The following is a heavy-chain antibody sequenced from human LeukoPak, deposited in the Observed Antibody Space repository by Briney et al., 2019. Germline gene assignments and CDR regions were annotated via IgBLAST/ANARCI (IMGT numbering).Heavy chain of an antibody. V-gene: IGHV3-49*04. D-gene: IGHD1-26*01. CDR2: VRSEPYGATT. Sequence: GGSLRLSCTASAFTFGDYAMNWVRQAPGKGLEWVGFVRSEPYGATTEYAASVKGRFTISRDDSSGIAYLQMNSLKIEDTAVYFCTRAQTEVGAKYYFDYWGQGTLVTVSS. J-gene: IGHJ4*02. CDR3: TRAQTEVGAKYYFDY. CDR1: AFTFGDYA.